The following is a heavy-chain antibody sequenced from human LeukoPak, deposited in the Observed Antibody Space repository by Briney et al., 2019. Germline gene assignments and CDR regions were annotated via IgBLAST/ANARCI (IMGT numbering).Heavy chain of an antibody. CDR2: VGGDDRT. CDR3: AKDLSWWAAADH. D-gene: IGHD2-15*01. J-gene: IGHJ1*01. V-gene: IGHV3-23*01. Sequence: PGGSLRLSCAASGFTLGGNAMSWVRQAPGRGLEWVSGVGGDDRTHYADSVRGRFTISRDNSMNTVSLDMNRLRVEDTAVCYCAKDLSWWAAADHWGQGALVTVAS. CDR1: GFTLGGNA.